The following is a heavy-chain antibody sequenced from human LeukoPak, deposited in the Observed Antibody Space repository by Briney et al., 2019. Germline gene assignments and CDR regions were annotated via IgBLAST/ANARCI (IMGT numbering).Heavy chain of an antibody. J-gene: IGHJ4*02. CDR3: ARDQDI. V-gene: IGHV3-9*01. CDR1: GFTFDDYA. CDR2: ISWNSGSI. D-gene: IGHD2-15*01. Sequence: PGGSLRLSCAASGFTFDDYAMHWVRQAPGKGLEWVSGISWNSGSIGYADSVKGRFTISRDNAKNSLYLQMNSLRAEDTAVYYCARDQDIRGQGTLVTVSS.